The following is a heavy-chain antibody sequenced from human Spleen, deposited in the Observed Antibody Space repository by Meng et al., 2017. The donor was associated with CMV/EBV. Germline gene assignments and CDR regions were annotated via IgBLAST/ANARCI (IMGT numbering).Heavy chain of an antibody. Sequence: ASVKVSCKASGYTFTGYYMHWVRRAPGQGLEWMGWINPNSGGTNYAQKFQGRVTMTRDTSISTAYMELSRLRSDDTAVYYCARGRIAAAGTFYYFDYWGQGTLVTVSS. J-gene: IGHJ4*02. D-gene: IGHD6-13*01. CDR1: GYTFTGYY. V-gene: IGHV1-2*02. CDR3: ARGRIAAAGTFYYFDY. CDR2: INPNSGGT.